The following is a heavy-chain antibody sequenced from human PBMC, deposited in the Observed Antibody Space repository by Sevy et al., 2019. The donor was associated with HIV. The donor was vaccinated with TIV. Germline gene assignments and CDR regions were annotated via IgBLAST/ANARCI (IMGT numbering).Heavy chain of an antibody. CDR3: AREGRFLEWLYFDY. J-gene: IGHJ4*02. V-gene: IGHV1-2*06. D-gene: IGHD3-3*01. CDR1: GYTFTGYY. Sequence: ASVKVSCKASGYTFTGYYMHWVRQAPGQGLEWMGRINPNSGGTNYAQKFQGRVTMTRVTSISTAYMELSRLRSDDTAVYYCAREGRFLEWLYFDYWGQGTLVTVSS. CDR2: INPNSGGT.